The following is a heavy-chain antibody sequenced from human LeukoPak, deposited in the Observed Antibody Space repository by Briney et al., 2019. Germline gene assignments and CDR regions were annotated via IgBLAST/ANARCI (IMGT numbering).Heavy chain of an antibody. CDR3: ARRLRFVGVWFDP. J-gene: IGHJ5*02. Sequence: SETLSLTCAVYGGSFSGYYWSWIRQPPGKGLEWIGEINHSGSTNYNPSLKSRVTISVDTSKNQFSLKLTSVTAADTAVYYCARRLRFVGVWFDPWGQGTLVTVSS. CDR1: GGSFSGYY. D-gene: IGHD3-10*01. V-gene: IGHV4-34*01. CDR2: INHSGST.